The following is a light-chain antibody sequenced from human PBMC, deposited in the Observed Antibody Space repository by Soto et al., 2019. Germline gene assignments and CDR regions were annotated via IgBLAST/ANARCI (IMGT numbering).Light chain of an antibody. CDR2: KAS. J-gene: IGKJ1*01. CDR1: QSISSL. CDR3: QRYSDNWT. V-gene: IGKV1-5*03. Sequence: DIQMTQSPSTLSASVGDRVTITCRASQSISSLLAWYQQKPGTAPKLLIYKASTLQSGVPSRFSGSGSGTEFTLTIISLQPDDFETYYCQRYSDNWTFRQGTKVEIK.